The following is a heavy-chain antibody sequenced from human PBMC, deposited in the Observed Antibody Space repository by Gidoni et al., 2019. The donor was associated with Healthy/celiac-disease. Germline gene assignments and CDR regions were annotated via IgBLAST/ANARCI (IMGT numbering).Heavy chain of an antibody. CDR3: ARESRSSSFDY. CDR2: IWYDGSNK. Sequence: QVQLVESGGGVVQPGRSLKLSCAASGFTFSSYGMHWVRQAPGKGLEGVAFIWYDGSNKYYADSVKGRFTISRDNSKNTLYLQMNSLRAEDTAVYYCARESRSSSFDYWGQGTLVTVSS. V-gene: IGHV3-33*01. CDR1: GFTFSSYG. D-gene: IGHD6-13*01. J-gene: IGHJ4*02.